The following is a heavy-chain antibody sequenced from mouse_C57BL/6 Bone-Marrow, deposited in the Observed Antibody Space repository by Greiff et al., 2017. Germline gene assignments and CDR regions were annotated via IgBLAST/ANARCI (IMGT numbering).Heavy chain of an antibody. D-gene: IGHD1-1*01. J-gene: IGHJ1*03. CDR3: AQSPYYYGSSYDWYFEV. Sequence: EVQLQQSGPVLVKPGASVKMSCKASGYTFTDYYMNWVKQSHGKSLEWIGVINPYNGGTSYNQKFKGKATLTVDKSSSTAYMELNSLTSEDSAVYYCAQSPYYYGSSYDWYFEVWGTGTTVTVSS. CDR1: GYTFTDYY. V-gene: IGHV1-19*01. CDR2: INPYNGGT.